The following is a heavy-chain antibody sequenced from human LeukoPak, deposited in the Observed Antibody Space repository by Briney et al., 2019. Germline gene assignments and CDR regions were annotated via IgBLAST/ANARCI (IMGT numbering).Heavy chain of an antibody. D-gene: IGHD3-9*01. CDR2: ISGSGGST. CDR1: GFTFSSYG. J-gene: IGHJ3*02. V-gene: IGHV3-23*01. Sequence: GGSLRLSCAASGFTFSSYGMSWVRQAPGKGLEWVSAISGSGGSTYYADSVKGRFTISRDNSKNTLYLQMNSLRAEDTAVYYCAKANFDWNDAFDIWGQGTMVTVSS. CDR3: AKANFDWNDAFDI.